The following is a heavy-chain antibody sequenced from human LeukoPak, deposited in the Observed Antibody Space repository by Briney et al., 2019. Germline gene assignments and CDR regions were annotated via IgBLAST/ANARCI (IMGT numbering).Heavy chain of an antibody. CDR1: GYTFTGYD. CDR3: ARGLSGEDIVLMVYAH. J-gene: IGHJ4*02. Sequence: ASVKVSCKASGYTFTGYDINWVRQATGQGLEWMGWMNPNSGNTGYAQKFQGRVTMTRNTSISTAYMELSSLRSEDTAVYYCARGLSGEDIVLMVYAHWGQGTLVTVSS. V-gene: IGHV1-8*01. CDR2: MNPNSGNT. D-gene: IGHD2-8*01.